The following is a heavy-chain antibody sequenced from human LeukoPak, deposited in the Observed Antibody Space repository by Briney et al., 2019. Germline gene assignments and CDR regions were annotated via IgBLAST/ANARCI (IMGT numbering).Heavy chain of an antibody. CDR3: ARAPHHDFWSGYLSGYYFDH. J-gene: IGHJ4*02. CDR1: GGSISSSSYY. V-gene: IGHV4-39*07. Sequence: SETLSLTCTVSGGSISSSSYYWGWIRQPPGKGLEWIGSIYYSGSTSYNPSLKSRVTISVDTSKNQFSLKLSSVTAADTAVYYCARAPHHDFWSGYLSGYYFDHWGQGILVTVSS. CDR2: IYYSGST. D-gene: IGHD3-3*01.